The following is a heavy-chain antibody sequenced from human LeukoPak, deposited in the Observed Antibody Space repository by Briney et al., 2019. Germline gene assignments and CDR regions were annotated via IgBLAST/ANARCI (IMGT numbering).Heavy chain of an antibody. CDR2: IYYSGST. J-gene: IGHJ4*02. CDR3: ASGSYYFDF. CDR1: GGSISSHY. Sequence: SETLSLTCTVSGGSISSHYWSWIRQPPGKGLEWIGYIYYSGSTNYNPSLKSRVTISVVTSKNQFSLKLSSVTAADTAIYHCASGSYYFDFWGQGTLVTVSS. D-gene: IGHD1-26*01. V-gene: IGHV4-59*11.